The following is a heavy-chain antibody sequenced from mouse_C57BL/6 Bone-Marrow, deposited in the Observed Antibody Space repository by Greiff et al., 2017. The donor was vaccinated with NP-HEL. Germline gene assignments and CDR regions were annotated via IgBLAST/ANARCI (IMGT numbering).Heavy chain of an antibody. CDR1: GFTFSSYS. V-gene: IGHV5-9-1*02. CDR2: ISSGGDYT. CDR3: TRERELQEFAY. Sequence: EVKLVESGAGLVKPGGSLKLSCAASGFTFSSYSMSWVRQTPEQRLEWVAYISSGGDYTYYADTVKGRFTISRDNARNTLYLQMSSLKSEDTAMYYCTRERELQEFAYWGQGTLVTVSA. J-gene: IGHJ3*01. D-gene: IGHD2-12*01.